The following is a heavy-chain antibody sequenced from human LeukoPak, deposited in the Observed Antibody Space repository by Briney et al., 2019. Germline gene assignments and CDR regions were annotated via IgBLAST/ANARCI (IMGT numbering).Heavy chain of an antibody. V-gene: IGHV1-46*01. Sequence: GASVKVSCKASGYTFTSYYMHWVRQAPGQGLEWMGIINPSGGSTSYAQKFQGRVTMTRDTSTSTVYMELSSLRSEDTAVYYCARDPPTGMASGRHDYWGQGTLVTVSS. CDR3: ARDPPTGMASGRHDY. D-gene: IGHD5-18*01. CDR1: GYTFTSYY. CDR2: INPSGGST. J-gene: IGHJ4*02.